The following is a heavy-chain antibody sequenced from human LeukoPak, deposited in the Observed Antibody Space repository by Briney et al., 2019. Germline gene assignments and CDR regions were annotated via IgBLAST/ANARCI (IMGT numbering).Heavy chain of an antibody. D-gene: IGHD3-22*01. J-gene: IGHJ4*02. CDR2: ISGSGGSA. CDR3: AKLSGKAEITMIVVVIDY. V-gene: IGHV3-23*01. CDR1: GFTFSSYA. Sequence: GGSLRLSCAASGFTFSSYAMSWVRQAPGKGLEWVSAISGSGGSAYYADSVKGRFTISRDNSKNTLYLQMNSLRAEDTAVYYCAKLSGKAEITMIVVVIDYWGQGTLVTVSS.